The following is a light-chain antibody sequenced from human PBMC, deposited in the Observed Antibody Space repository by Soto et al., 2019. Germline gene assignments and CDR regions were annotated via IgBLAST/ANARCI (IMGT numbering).Light chain of an antibody. V-gene: IGKV1-33*01. Sequence: IQMTQSPSSLPAPLGDSVTITWLATQDISKYLNWYQQKPGKAPKLLIYDASSLETGVPSRFSGSGSGTDFTLTISSLQPEDFATYYCQQYDNFPLIFGQGTRLDI. CDR1: QDISKY. CDR3: QQYDNFPLI. J-gene: IGKJ5*01. CDR2: DAS.